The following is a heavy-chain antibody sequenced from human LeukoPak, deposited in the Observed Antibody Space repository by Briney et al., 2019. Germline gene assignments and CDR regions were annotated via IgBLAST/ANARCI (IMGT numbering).Heavy chain of an antibody. CDR2: ISWNSGTV. CDR3: ARPATGYCSSAGCHWDS. D-gene: IGHD2-2*01. CDR1: GFTFDDYS. Sequence: PGRSLRLSCAASGFTFDDYSMHWVRQPPGKGLEWVSSISWNSGTVASADSVKGRFTISRDNAKNSLYLQMNSLGAQDTAVYYCARPATGYCSSAGCHWDSWGQGTLVTVSS. V-gene: IGHV3-9*01. J-gene: IGHJ4*02.